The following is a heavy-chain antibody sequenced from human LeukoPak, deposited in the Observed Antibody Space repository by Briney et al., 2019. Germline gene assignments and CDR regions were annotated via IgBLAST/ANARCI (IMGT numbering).Heavy chain of an antibody. Sequence: GESLRLSCAASVFTFDDYAMNWVRQFPGRGLEWFSGINWNGRITEYADSVKDRFTISRQNTKNSLYLYMNNLGGEDTALYFCARGSVQLWLRDTYYYMDVWGKGTTVNVYS. V-gene: IGHV3-20*04. D-gene: IGHD5-18*01. J-gene: IGHJ6*03. CDR3: ARGSVQLWLRDTYYYMDV. CDR1: VFTFDDYA. CDR2: INWNGRIT.